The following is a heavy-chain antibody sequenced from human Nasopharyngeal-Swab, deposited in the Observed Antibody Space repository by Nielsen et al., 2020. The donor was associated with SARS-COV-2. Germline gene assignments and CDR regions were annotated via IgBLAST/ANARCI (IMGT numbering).Heavy chain of an antibody. CDR3: ARQPSLYGSGSPGDY. D-gene: IGHD3-10*01. Sequence: GGSLRLSCKGFGYSFTSYWIGWVRQMPGKGLEWMGIIYPGDSDTRYSPSFQGQVTISADKSISTAYLQWSSLKASDTAMYYCARQPSLYGSGSPGDYWGQGTLVTVSS. CDR1: GYSFTSYW. J-gene: IGHJ4*02. V-gene: IGHV5-51*01. CDR2: IYPGDSDT.